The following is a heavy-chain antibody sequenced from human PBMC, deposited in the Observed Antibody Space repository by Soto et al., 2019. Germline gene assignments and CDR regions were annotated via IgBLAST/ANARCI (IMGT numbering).Heavy chain of an antibody. CDR1: NGSFSVYY. CDR3: ARDSTRPGACEI. V-gene: IGHV4-34*01. Sequence: KPSETLSLTCAVYNGSFSVYYWTWIRQPPGRGLEWIGEINHSGSTNYNPSLKSRVTISVDTSKNQFSLKLSSVTAADTAVYYCARDSTRPGACEIWGQGTMVTVSS. J-gene: IGHJ3*02. D-gene: IGHD2-2*01. CDR2: INHSGST.